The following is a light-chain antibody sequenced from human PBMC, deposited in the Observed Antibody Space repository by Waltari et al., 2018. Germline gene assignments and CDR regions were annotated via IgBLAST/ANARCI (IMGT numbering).Light chain of an antibody. Sequence: DIQMTQSPSTLSASIGDRVSITCRASQSVTVALAWYQQKPGKAPKLLIYMASSLESGVPSRFSGSGSGTELTLTISSLQPDDFATYHCQQYNIYPWTFGQGTKVELK. CDR1: QSVTVA. J-gene: IGKJ1*01. CDR2: MAS. CDR3: QQYNIYPWT. V-gene: IGKV1-5*03.